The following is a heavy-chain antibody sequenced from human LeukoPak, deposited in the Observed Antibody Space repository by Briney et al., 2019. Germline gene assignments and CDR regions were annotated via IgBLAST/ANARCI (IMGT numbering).Heavy chain of an antibody. CDR3: TTGHYYDSSGPDY. D-gene: IGHD3-22*01. J-gene: IGHJ4*02. CDR1: GFTFSKAW. Sequence: PGGSLRLSCAASGFTFSKAWMSWVREAPGKGLEWVGRIKSKTDGGTTDYAAHVKGRFTISRYDSKNTLYLQMNSLKTEDTAVYYCTTGHYYDSSGPDYWGQGTLVTVSS. V-gene: IGHV3-15*01. CDR2: IKSKTDGGTT.